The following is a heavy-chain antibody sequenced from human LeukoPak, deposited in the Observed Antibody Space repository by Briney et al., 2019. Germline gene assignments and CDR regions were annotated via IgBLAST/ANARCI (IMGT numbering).Heavy chain of an antibody. J-gene: IGHJ4*02. CDR2: MFHTGST. Sequence: SETLSLTCTVSGGSISNYYWTWIRQPPGKGLEWIAYMFHTGSTNHNPSLRSRVTMSVDMSKNQFSLKLSSVTAADTAIYYCARATAGTGYFFDYWGQGALVTVSS. CDR3: ARATAGTGYFFDY. CDR1: GGSISNYY. D-gene: IGHD6-13*01. V-gene: IGHV4-59*01.